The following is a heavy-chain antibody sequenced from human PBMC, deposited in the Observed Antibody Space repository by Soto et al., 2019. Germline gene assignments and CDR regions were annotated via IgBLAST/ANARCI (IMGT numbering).Heavy chain of an antibody. CDR3: ARDGMITVTTGSI. CDR2: VYYSGGT. CDR1: GGSISSGDFF. D-gene: IGHD4-17*01. J-gene: IGHJ3*02. V-gene: IGHV4-30-4*01. Sequence: QVQLQESGPGLVKPSQTLSLTCTVSGGSISSGDFFWTWIRQPPGKGLEWIGYVYYSGGTYYNPSLTSRVTISVDTSKNQFSQNLSSVTAADTAVYYCARDGMITVTTGSIWGQGTMVTVSS.